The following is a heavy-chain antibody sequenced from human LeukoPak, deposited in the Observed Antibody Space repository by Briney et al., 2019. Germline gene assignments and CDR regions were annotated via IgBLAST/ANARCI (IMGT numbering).Heavy chain of an antibody. J-gene: IGHJ4*02. CDR1: GFTFSSYS. D-gene: IGHD3-16*01. CDR3: ARVDYGGRVDY. V-gene: IGHV3-21*01. CDR2: ISSSSSYI. Sequence: GGSLRLSCAASGFTFSSYSMNWVRQAPGKGLESVSSISSSSSYIYYADSVKGRFTISRDNAKNSLYLQMNSLRAEDTAVYYCARVDYGGRVDYWGQGNLVTVSS.